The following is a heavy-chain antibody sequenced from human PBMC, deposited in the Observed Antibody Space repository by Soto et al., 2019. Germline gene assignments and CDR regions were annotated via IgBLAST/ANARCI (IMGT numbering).Heavy chain of an antibody. V-gene: IGHV4-59*01. J-gene: IGHJ6*03. CDR3: ARSFQSGYYPYYYYYYYMDV. Sequence: SETLSLTCTVSGGSISSYYWSWIRQPPGKGLEWIGYIYYSGSTNYNPSLKSRVTISVDTSTNQFSLKLSSVTAADTAVYYCARSFQSGYYPYYYYYYYMDVWGKGTTVTVSS. CDR2: IYYSGST. CDR1: GGSISSYY. D-gene: IGHD3-3*01.